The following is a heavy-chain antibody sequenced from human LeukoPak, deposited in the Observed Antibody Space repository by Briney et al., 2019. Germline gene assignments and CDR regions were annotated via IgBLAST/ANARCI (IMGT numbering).Heavy chain of an antibody. CDR3: AKDVGAWEPHHAFDI. CDR1: GLTFSDSW. CDR2: IKQDGSEK. J-gene: IGHJ3*02. Sequence: GGSLRLSCAASGLTFSDSWMNWVRQAPGKGLEWVANIKQDGSEKNYVDSVKGRVTISRDNAKNSLYLQMNSLRAEDTAVYYCAKDVGAWEPHHAFDIWGQGTMVTVSS. V-gene: IGHV3-7*03. D-gene: IGHD1-26*01.